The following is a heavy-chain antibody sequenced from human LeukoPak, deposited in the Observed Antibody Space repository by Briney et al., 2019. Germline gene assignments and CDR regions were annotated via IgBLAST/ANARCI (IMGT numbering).Heavy chain of an antibody. J-gene: IGHJ4*02. CDR3: ARGLFLADYYFDY. D-gene: IGHD6-19*01. CDR1: GGSISSYY. Sequence: KPSETLSLTCTVSGGSISSYYWSWIRQPPGKGLEWIGYIYYSGSTNYNPSLKSRVTISVDTSKNQFSLKLSSVTAADTAVYYCARGLFLADYYFDYWGQGTLVTVSS. CDR2: IYYSGST. V-gene: IGHV4-59*01.